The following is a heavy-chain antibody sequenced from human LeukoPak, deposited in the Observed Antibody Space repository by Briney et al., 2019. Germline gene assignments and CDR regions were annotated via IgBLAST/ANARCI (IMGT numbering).Heavy chain of an antibody. V-gene: IGHV1-2*02. CDR2: INPNSGGT. CDR1: GYTFTDYF. CDR3: ARNRAVGTTDWHFDF. J-gene: IGHJ4*02. D-gene: IGHD1-26*01. Sequence: VASVKVSCKASGYTFTDYFIHWVRQAPGQGLEWMGWINPNSGGTNYAQKFQGRVTMTRDTSISTAYMELSRLRSDDTAVYYCARNRAVGTTDWHFDFWGQGTLVTVSS.